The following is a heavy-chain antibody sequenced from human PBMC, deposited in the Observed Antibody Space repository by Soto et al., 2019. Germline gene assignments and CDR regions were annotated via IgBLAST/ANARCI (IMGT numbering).Heavy chain of an antibody. Sequence: EVQLVESGGGLSQPGGSLRLSCAASGFTVSSNYMSWVRQAPGKGLECVSVTYSGGTTYYADSVKGRFTISRDNSKNTLYLQMNSLRAEDTAVYYCARGPHYSNLDYWGQGTLVTVSS. CDR3: ARGPHYSNLDY. D-gene: IGHD4-4*01. CDR2: TYSGGTT. V-gene: IGHV3-53*01. J-gene: IGHJ4*02. CDR1: GFTVSSNY.